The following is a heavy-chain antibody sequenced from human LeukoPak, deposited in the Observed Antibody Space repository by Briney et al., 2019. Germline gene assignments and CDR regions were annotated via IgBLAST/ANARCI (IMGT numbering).Heavy chain of an antibody. CDR3: EGGPYRPLDY. D-gene: IGHD5-24*01. CDR2: VNLHGDT. Sequence: SGTLSLTCGVSYGSITDTNYWAWVRQPPGKGLEWIGEVNLHGDTNYNPSLKGRVDISVDKFENHISLQLTSVTAADTAVYAREGGPYRPLDYSGRGIMVTVSS. CDR1: YGSITDTNY. V-gene: IGHV4-4*02. J-gene: IGHJ4*02.